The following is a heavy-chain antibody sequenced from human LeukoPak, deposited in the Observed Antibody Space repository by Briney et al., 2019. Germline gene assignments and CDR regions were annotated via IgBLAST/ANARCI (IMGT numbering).Heavy chain of an antibody. V-gene: IGHV1-18*04. Sequence: GASVKVSCKASGYTFTNYGISWVRQAPGQGLEWMGWISAYNGNTNYAQKLQGRVTMTTDTSTSTVYMELRSLRSDDTAVYYCARAPYDFWSGYDYWGQGTLVTVSS. CDR3: ARAPYDFWSGYDY. D-gene: IGHD3-3*01. J-gene: IGHJ4*02. CDR1: GYTFTNYG. CDR2: ISAYNGNT.